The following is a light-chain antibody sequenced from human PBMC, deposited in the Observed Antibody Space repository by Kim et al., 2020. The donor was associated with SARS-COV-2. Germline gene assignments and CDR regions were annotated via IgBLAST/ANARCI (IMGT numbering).Light chain of an antibody. J-gene: IGLJ3*02. Sequence: QSALTQPASVSGSPGQSVTISCTGTSSDVGDYDCVSWYQQYPGKPPNLMIYDVSHRPSGVSHRFSGSKSGNTAPLPISWLQADDGARYFCGPYFASSRLVFGGGTQLTVL. CDR1: SSDVGDYDC. CDR3: GPYFASSRLV. V-gene: IGLV2-14*03. CDR2: DVS.